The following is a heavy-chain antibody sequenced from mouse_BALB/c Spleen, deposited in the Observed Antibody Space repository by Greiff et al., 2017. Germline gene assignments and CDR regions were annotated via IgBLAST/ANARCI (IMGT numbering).Heavy chain of an antibody. D-gene: IGHD2-1*01. J-gene: IGHJ4*01. CDR1: GYTFTSYT. CDR2: INPSSGYT. Sequence: QVQLKESGAELARPGASVKMSCKASGYTFTSYTMHWVKQRPGQGLEWIGYINPSSGYTNYNQKFKDKATLTADKSSSTAYMQLSSLTSEDSAVYYCARAGGNYDYYAMDYWGQGTSVTVSS. V-gene: IGHV1-4*01. CDR3: ARAGGNYDYYAMDY.